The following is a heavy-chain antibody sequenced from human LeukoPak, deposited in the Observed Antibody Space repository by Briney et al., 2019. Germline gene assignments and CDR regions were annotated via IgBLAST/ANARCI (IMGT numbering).Heavy chain of an antibody. D-gene: IGHD3-16*01. CDR2: INTDGSSI. CDR3: ARPVLGYFDY. J-gene: IGHJ4*02. CDR1: GFTLSGSW. Sequence: GGSLRLSCEVSGFTLSGSWMHWVGQAPGKELEWVSRINTDGSSITYADSVRGRFTISKDNAKNTLYLQMNSLRAEDTAVYFCARPVLGYFDYWGQGTLATVSS. V-gene: IGHV3-74*01.